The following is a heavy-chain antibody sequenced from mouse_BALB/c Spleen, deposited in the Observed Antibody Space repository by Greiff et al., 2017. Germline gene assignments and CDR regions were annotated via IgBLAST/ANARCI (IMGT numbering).Heavy chain of an antibody. V-gene: IGHV2-6-7*01. Sequence: QVQLQQSGPGLVAPSQSLSITCTVSGFSLTGYGVNWVRQPPGKGLEWLGMIWGDGSTDYNSALKSRLSISKDNSKSQVFLKMNSLQTDDTARYYCAREQVYYDYGRGAMDYWGQGTSVTVSS. J-gene: IGHJ4*01. CDR1: GFSLTGYG. CDR3: AREQVYYDYGRGAMDY. CDR2: IWGDGST. D-gene: IGHD2-4*01.